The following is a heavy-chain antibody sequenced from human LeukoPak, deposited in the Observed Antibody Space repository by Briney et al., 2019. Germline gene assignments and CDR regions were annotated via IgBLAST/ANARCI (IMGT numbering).Heavy chain of an antibody. Sequence: RAGGSLRLSCSASGFTFSRYGMHWVRQAPGKGLEYVSAIVSNGDSTYYADSVKGRFTISRDNAKNTLYLQMSSLRPDDTAVYYCVNPGWYYDSSGYSYYYGMDVWGQGTTVTVSS. CDR3: VNPGWYYDSSGYSYYYGMDV. J-gene: IGHJ6*02. CDR1: GFTFSRYG. D-gene: IGHD3-22*01. CDR2: IVSNGDST. V-gene: IGHV3-64D*09.